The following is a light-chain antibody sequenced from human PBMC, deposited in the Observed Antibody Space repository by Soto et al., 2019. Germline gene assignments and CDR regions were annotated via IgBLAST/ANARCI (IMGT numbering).Light chain of an antibody. V-gene: IGLV2-14*01. J-gene: IGLJ2*01. Sequence: QSALTQPASVSGSPGQSITISCTGTSSDVGGYNYVSWYQQHPGKAPKLMIYDVRNRPSGVSNRFSGSMSGSTASLTISGLQAEDEADYYCGSYTGTGTLLFGGGTKLTVL. CDR2: DVR. CDR1: SSDVGGYNY. CDR3: GSYTGTGTLL.